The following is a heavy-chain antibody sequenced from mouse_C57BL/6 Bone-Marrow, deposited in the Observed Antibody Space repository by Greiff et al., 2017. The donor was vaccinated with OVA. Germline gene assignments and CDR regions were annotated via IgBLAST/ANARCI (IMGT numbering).Heavy chain of an antibody. CDR3: ARLVEDY. J-gene: IGHJ2*01. CDR2: IDPSDSYT. CDR1: GYTFTSYW. Sequence: VQLQQSGAELVRPGTSVKLSCKASGYTFTSYWMHWVKQRPGQGLEWIGVIDPSDSYTNYNQKFKGKATLTVDTSSSTAYMQLSSLTSEDSAVYYCARLVEDYWGQGTTLTVSS. D-gene: IGHD1-1*02. V-gene: IGHV1-59*01.